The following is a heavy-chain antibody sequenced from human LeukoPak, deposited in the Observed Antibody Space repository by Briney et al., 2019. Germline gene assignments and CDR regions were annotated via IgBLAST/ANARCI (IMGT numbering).Heavy chain of an antibody. CDR1: GFTFSSYS. D-gene: IGHD1-26*01. J-gene: IGHJ4*02. Sequence: GGSLRLSCAASGFTFSSYSMNWVRQAPGKGLEWVSSISSSSSYIYYADSVKGRFTISRDNAKNSLYLQMNSLRAEDTAVYYCARLNSGSSLHLDFWGQGTLVTVSS. V-gene: IGHV3-21*01. CDR2: ISSSSSYI. CDR3: ARLNSGSSLHLDF.